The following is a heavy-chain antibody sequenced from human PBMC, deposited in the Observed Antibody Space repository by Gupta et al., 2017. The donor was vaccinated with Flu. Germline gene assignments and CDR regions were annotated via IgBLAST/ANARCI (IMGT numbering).Heavy chain of an antibody. J-gene: IGHJ4*02. V-gene: IGHV3-21*01. CDR3: ARDFFGNYATDY. CDR1: GFTFSTYS. CDR2: IRSSGTYI. Sequence: EVQLVESGGGLVKPGGSLRLSCAASGFTFSTYSMNWVRQAPGKGLEWVSSIRSSGTYIYYADSVKGRFVISRDNAKNCLDLQMNNLRVEDTAVYYCARDFFGNYATDYWGRGTLVTVSS. D-gene: IGHD2-2*01.